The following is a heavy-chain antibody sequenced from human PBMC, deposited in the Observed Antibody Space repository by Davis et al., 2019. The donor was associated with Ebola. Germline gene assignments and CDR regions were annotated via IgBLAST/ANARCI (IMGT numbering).Heavy chain of an antibody. Sequence: GESLKISCAASGFTFSNAWMNWVRQAPGKGLEWVGRIKSKTDSGTTDYAAPVKGRFTISRDDSKNTLYLQMNSLKTEDTAVYYCTTGDSYYYDSSESYYYYYYGMDVWGQGTTVTVSS. CDR2: IKSKTDSGTT. J-gene: IGHJ6*02. CDR1: GFTFSNAW. D-gene: IGHD3-22*01. CDR3: TTGDSYYYDSSESYYYYYYGMDV. V-gene: IGHV3-15*07.